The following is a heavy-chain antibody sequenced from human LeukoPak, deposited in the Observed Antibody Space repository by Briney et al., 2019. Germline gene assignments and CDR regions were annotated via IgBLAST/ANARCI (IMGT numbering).Heavy chain of an antibody. D-gene: IGHD1-26*01. CDR3: ARTNTGSTGVFEY. V-gene: IGHV4-31*03. CDR2: IYYSGST. J-gene: IGHJ4*02. CDR1: GGSISSGGYY. Sequence: PSETLSLTCTVSGGSISSGGYYWSWIRQHPGKGLEWIGYIYYSGSTYYNPSLKSRVTISVDTSKDQFSLKVSSVTAADTAVYYCARTNTGSTGVFEYWGQGTLVTVSS.